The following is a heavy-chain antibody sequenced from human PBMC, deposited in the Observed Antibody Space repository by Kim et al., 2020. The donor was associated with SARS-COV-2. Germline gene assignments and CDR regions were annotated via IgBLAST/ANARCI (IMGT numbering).Heavy chain of an antibody. V-gene: IGHV4-59*13. J-gene: IGHJ3*02. CDR2: IYYSGST. CDR1: GGSISSYY. D-gene: IGHD3-10*02. CDR3: ARDLQLNVRDGGWGAFDI. Sequence: SETLSLTCTVSGGSISSYYWSWVRQPPGKGLEWIGYIYYSGSTNYNPSLKSRVTISVDTSKNQFSLKLSSVTAADTAVYYCARDLQLNVRDGGWGAFDI.